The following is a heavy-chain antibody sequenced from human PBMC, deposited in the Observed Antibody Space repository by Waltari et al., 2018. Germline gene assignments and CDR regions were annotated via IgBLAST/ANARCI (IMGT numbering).Heavy chain of an antibody. V-gene: IGHV4-38-2*01. CDR3: ARNGPTMIVVASHAFDI. D-gene: IGHD3-22*01. Sequence: QVQLQESGPGLVKPSETLSLTCAVSGYSISSGYYWGWIRQPPGKGLEWIGGIYHIGSTYSNPSLKSRVTMSVDTSKNQFSLKLSSVTAADTAVYYCARNGPTMIVVASHAFDIWGQGTMVTVSS. J-gene: IGHJ3*02. CDR2: IYHIGST. CDR1: GYSISSGYY.